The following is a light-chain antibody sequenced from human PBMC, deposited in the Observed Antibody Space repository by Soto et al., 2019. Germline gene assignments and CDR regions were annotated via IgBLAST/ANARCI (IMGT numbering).Light chain of an antibody. CDR1: GSDVGGYIY. CDR2: DVD. CDR3: SSYTSISTSVI. J-gene: IGLJ2*01. V-gene: IGLV2-14*01. Sequence: QSVLTQPASVSGSPGQSITISCTGTGSDVGGYIYVSWYQQHPGKAPKLVIYDVDNRPSGVSYRFSGSKSGNTASLTISGLQAEDEADYYCSSYTSISTSVIFGGGTKLTVL.